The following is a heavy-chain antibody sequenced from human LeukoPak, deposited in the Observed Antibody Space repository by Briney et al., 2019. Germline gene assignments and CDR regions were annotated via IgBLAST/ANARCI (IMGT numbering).Heavy chain of an antibody. CDR2: IYPGDSDT. Sequence: GESLKISCKGSGYSFTSYWMGWVRQMPGKGLEWKGIIYPGDSDTRYSPSFQGQVTTSADKSISTAYLQWSSLKASDTAIYYCARGWGKDIVVVPADLFDYWGQGTLVTVSS. V-gene: IGHV5-51*01. J-gene: IGHJ4*02. D-gene: IGHD2-2*01. CDR1: GYSFTSYW. CDR3: ARGWGKDIVVVPADLFDY.